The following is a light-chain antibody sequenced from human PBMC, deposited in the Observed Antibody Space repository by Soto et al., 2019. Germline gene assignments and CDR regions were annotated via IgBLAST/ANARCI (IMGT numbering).Light chain of an antibody. CDR1: QGISNY. J-gene: IGKJ5*01. CDR3: QQYESLPLT. V-gene: IGKV1-33*01. Sequence: DIQMTQSPSSVSSSVLERFTITCRASQGISNYLAWYQQKPGKAPKLLIYDASDLETGVPSRFSGSGSGTGFTFTISSLQPEDFATYYCQQYESLPLTFGQGTRLEI. CDR2: DAS.